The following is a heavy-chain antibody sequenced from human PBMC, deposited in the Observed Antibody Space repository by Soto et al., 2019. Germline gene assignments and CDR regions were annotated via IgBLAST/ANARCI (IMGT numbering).Heavy chain of an antibody. J-gene: IGHJ6*02. CDR2: ISSSSSYI. Sequence: GGSLRLSCAASGFTFSSYSMNWVRQAPGKGLEWVSSISSSSSYIYYADSVKGRFTISRDNAKNSLYLQMNSLRAEDTAVYYCAREGYSGYDSGAVEAYYYYGMDVWGQGTTVTVSS. D-gene: IGHD5-12*01. V-gene: IGHV3-21*01. CDR3: AREGYSGYDSGAVEAYYYYGMDV. CDR1: GFTFSSYS.